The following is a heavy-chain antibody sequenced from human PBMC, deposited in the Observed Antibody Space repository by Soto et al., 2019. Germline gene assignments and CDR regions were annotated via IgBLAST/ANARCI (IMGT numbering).Heavy chain of an antibody. CDR3: ASISKAVASYAFDI. CDR2: ISTDGSSR. J-gene: IGHJ3*02. Sequence: GGSLRLSCAASGFTFSGHWMHWVRQVPGKGLVWVSRISTDGSSRYYADSVMGRFTISRDNAKNTMYLQMNSLRAEDTDVSNCASISKAVASYAFDIWGQGTMVTVSS. CDR1: GFTFSGHW. V-gene: IGHV3-74*01. D-gene: IGHD6-19*01.